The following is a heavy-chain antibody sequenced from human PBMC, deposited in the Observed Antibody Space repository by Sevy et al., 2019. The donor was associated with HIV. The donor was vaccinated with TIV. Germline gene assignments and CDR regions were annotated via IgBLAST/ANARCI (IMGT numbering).Heavy chain of an antibody. CDR1: GFTFSSYA. Sequence: GGSLRLSCAASGFTFSSYAMSWVRQAPGKGLEWVSAISGSGGSTYYADSVKGRFTISRDNSKNTLYLQMNSLRAEDTAVYYCAKEGGSGGSYYYYYYYMDVWGKGTTVTVSS. J-gene: IGHJ6*03. V-gene: IGHV3-23*01. CDR3: AKEGGSGGSYYYYYYYMDV. CDR2: ISGSGGST. D-gene: IGHD1-26*01.